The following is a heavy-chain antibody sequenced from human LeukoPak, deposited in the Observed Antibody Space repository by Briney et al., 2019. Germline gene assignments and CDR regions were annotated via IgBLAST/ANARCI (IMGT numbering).Heavy chain of an antibody. CDR2: IYHSGST. V-gene: IGHV4-30-2*01. J-gene: IGHJ3*02. CDR3: ARDKGAFDI. CDR1: GGSISSGGYF. Sequence: PSETLSLTCAVSGGSISSGGYFWSWIRQPPGKGLEWIGYIYHSGSTYYNPSLKSRVTISVDRSKNQFSLKLSSVTAADTAVYYCARDKGAFDIWGQGTMVTVSS.